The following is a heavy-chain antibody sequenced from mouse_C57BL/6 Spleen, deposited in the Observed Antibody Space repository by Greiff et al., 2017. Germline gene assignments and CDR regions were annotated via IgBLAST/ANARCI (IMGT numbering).Heavy chain of an antibody. V-gene: IGHV1-61*01. J-gene: IGHJ2*01. D-gene: IGHD1-1*01. CDR1: GYIFTSYW. CDR2: IYPSDSET. CDR3: ARGGVYYGSSYYFDY. Sequence: QVQLQQSGAELVRPGSSVKLSCKASGYIFTSYWMDWVKQRPGQGLEWIGNIYPSDSETHYNQKFKDKATLTVDKSSSTAYMQLSSLTSEDSAVYYCARGGVYYGSSYYFDYWGQGTTLTVSS.